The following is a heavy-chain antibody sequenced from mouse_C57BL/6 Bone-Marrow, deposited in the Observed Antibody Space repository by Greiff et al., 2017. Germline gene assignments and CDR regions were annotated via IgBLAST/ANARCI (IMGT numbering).Heavy chain of an antibody. D-gene: IGHD3-3*01. J-gene: IGHJ3*01. CDR2: ISYDGSN. CDR1: GYSITSGYY. CDR3: ARGQRGFAY. V-gene: IGHV3-6*01. Sequence: DVKLQESGPGLVKPSQSLSLTCSVTGYSITSGYYWNWIRQFPGNKLEWMGYISYDGSNNYNPSLKNRISITRDTSKNQFFLKLNSVTTEDTATYYCARGQRGFAYWGQGTRVTVSA.